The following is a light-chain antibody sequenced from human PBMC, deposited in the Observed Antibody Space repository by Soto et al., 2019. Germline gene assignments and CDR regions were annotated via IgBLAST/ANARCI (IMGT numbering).Light chain of an antibody. J-gene: IGKJ4*01. CDR2: GAS. CDR3: QQYGSSPA. Sequence: EIVLTQSPGTLSLSPGGRATLSCRASQSVSSTYLAWYQQKPGQAPRLLIYGASSRAAGIPDRFSGSGSGTAFTLTISRLEPEDFAVYYCQQYGSSPAFGGGTKVEIK. V-gene: IGKV3-20*01. CDR1: QSVSSTY.